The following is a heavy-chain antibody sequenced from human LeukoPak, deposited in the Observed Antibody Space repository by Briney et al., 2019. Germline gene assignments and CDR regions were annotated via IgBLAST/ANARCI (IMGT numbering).Heavy chain of an antibody. CDR1: GFTFGRYE. CDR2: ISRSGDTI. Sequence: GGSLRLSCAASGFTFGRYEMNWVRQAPGKGLEWVSYISRSGDTIYFADSVKGRFTISRDNAKNSLYLQMSSLRAEDTAVYYCARDYASDYWGQGTLVTVSS. CDR3: ARDYASDY. D-gene: IGHD3-10*01. V-gene: IGHV3-48*03. J-gene: IGHJ4*02.